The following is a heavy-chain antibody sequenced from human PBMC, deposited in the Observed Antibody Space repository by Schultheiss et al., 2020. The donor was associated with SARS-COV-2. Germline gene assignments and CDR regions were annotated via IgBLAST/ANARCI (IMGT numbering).Heavy chain of an antibody. Sequence: GGSLRLSCAASGFTFSSYGMHWVRQAPGKGLEWVAVISYDGSNKYYADSVKGRFTISRDNSKNTLYLQMNSLRAEDTAVYYCARSLWFRDGRLGHYYSMDVWGQGTTVTVSS. D-gene: IGHD3-10*01. V-gene: IGHV3-30*03. CDR2: ISYDGSNK. CDR1: GFTFSSYG. J-gene: IGHJ6*02. CDR3: ARSLWFRDGRLGHYYSMDV.